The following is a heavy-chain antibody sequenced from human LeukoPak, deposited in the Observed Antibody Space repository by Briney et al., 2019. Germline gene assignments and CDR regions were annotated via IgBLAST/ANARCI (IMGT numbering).Heavy chain of an antibody. CDR2: IYHSGST. CDR3: ARQGYCTSTTCYYYYGMAV. D-gene: IGHD2-2*01. J-gene: IGHJ6*02. V-gene: IGHV4-59*08. CDR1: GGSISNYY. Sequence: SETLSLTCTVSGGSISNYYWNWIRQPPGKELEWIGYIYHSGSTYYNPSLKSRVTISVDPSKNQFPPTLMPVTAADTTVYYCARQGYCTSTTCYYYYGMAVWGQGTTVTVSS.